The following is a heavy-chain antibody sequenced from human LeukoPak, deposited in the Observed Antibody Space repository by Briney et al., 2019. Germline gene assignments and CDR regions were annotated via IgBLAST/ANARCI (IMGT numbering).Heavy chain of an antibody. D-gene: IGHD3-9*01. CDR1: GGSFSGYY. CDR3: ARDLTYYDILTGYSNYYGMDV. Sequence: PSETLSLTCAVYGGSFSGYYWSWIRQPPGKGLEWIGEINHSGSTNYNPSLKSRVTISVDTSKNQFSLKLSSVTAADTAVYYCARDLTYYDILTGYSNYYGMDVWGQGTTVTVSS. CDR2: INHSGST. J-gene: IGHJ6*02. V-gene: IGHV4-34*01.